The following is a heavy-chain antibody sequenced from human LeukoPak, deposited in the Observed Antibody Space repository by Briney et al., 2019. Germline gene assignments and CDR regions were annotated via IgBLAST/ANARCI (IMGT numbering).Heavy chain of an antibody. D-gene: IGHD3-9*01. CDR3: ARAGRYFDWLLDIYYYYGMDV. V-gene: IGHV4-30-4*01. CDR1: GGSISSGDYY. CDR2: IYYSGST. J-gene: IGHJ6*02. Sequence: PSETLSLTYTVSGGSISSGDYYWSWIRQPPGKGLEWIGYIYYSGSTYYNPSLKSRVTISVDTSKNQFSLKLSSVTAADTAVYYCARAGRYFDWLLDIYYYYGMDVWGQGTTVTVSS.